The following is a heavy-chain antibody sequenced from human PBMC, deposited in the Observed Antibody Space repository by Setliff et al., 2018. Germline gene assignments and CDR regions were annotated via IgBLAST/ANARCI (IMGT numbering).Heavy chain of an antibody. CDR1: DDSISSRHYY. CDR3: ARDRTYYASGTYTRWFDY. J-gene: IGHJ4*02. D-gene: IGHD3-10*01. Sequence: SETLSLTCTVSDDSISSRHYYWSWIRQPAGKGLEWLGQIYTSWSTNYNPSLKGRATLSIDASKRQFSLNLNSVTAADTAVYYCARDRTYYASGTYTRWFDYWGQGSLVTV. V-gene: IGHV4-61*09. CDR2: IYTSWST.